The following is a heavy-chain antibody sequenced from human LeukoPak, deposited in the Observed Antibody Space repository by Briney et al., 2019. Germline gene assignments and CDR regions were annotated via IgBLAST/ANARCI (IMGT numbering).Heavy chain of an antibody. V-gene: IGHV3-74*01. CDR2: INTDGSST. D-gene: IGHD5-18*01. J-gene: IGHJ4*02. CDR1: GFTFSSYW. Sequence: TGGSLRLSCAASGFTFSSYWMHWVRQAPGKGLVWVSRINTDGSSTSYADSVKGRFTISRDNAKNTLYLQMNSLRAEDTAVYYCARDVDTAMAIYWGQGTLVTVSS. CDR3: ARDVDTAMAIY.